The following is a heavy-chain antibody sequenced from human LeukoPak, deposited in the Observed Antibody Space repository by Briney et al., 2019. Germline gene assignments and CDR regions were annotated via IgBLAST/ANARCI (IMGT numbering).Heavy chain of an antibody. D-gene: IGHD3-22*01. CDR2: ISYDGSNK. Sequence: GGSLRLSCAASEFTYSSYAMHWVRQAPGKGLEWVAVISYDGSNKYYADSVKGRFTISRDNSKNTLYLQMNSLRAEDTAVYYCARVTYYYDSSGPFDYWGLGTLVTVSS. CDR3: ARVTYYYDSSGPFDY. CDR1: EFTYSSYA. V-gene: IGHV3-30-3*01. J-gene: IGHJ4*02.